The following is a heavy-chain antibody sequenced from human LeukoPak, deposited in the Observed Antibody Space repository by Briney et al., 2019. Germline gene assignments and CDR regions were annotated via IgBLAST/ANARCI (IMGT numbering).Heavy chain of an antibody. J-gene: IGHJ4*02. D-gene: IGHD3-10*01. CDR1: GGSISSSSYY. CDR2: IYYSGST. V-gene: IGHV4-39*01. Sequence: SETLSLTCTVSGGSISSSSYYWGWIRQPPGKGLEWIGSIYYSGSTYYNPSPKSRVTISVDTSKNQFSLKLSSVTAADTAVYYCAGQGSGSYYSDYWGQGTLVTVSS. CDR3: AGQGSGSYYSDY.